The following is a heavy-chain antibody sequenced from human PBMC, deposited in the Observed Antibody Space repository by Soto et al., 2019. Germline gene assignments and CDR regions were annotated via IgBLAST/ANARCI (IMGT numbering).Heavy chain of an antibody. CDR1: GGTFSGYY. CDR3: ARSAYDFWSGFSYYFDY. V-gene: IGHV4-34*01. CDR2: INHSGST. Sequence: SETHSLTCAFYGGTFSGYYWIWIRQPTGKGLEWIGEINHSGSTNYNPSLKSRVTISVDTSKNQFSLKLSSVTAADTAVYYCARSAYDFWSGFSYYFDYWGQGTLVTVSS. J-gene: IGHJ4*02. D-gene: IGHD3-3*01.